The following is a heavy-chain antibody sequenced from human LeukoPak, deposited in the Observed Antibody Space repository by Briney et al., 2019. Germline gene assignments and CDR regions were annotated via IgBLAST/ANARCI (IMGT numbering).Heavy chain of an antibody. D-gene: IGHD4-17*01. CDR3: ARVPANGDYVARWFDP. V-gene: IGHV5-51*01. Sequence: GESLKISCKGSGYSFSSYWIGWVRQMPGKGLEWMGIIYPGDSGARYSPSFQGQVTISADKSISTAYLQWSSLKASDTAMYYCARVPANGDYVARWFDPWGRGTLVTVSS. CDR1: GYSFSSYW. J-gene: IGHJ5*02. CDR2: IYPGDSGA.